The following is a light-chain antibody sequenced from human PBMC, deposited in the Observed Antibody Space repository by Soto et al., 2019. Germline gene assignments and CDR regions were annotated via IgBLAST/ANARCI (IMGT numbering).Light chain of an antibody. CDR3: QQYNSWITIT. J-gene: IGKJ5*01. CDR2: GAS. CDR1: QSISSK. V-gene: IGKV3-15*01. Sequence: EIVMTQSPATLSVSPGERATLSCRASQSISSKLGWYQQRPGQAPRLLIYGASTRATGIPAWFSGSGSGTEFTLTISSLQSEDCAVYYCQQYNSWITITFGQGTRLEIK.